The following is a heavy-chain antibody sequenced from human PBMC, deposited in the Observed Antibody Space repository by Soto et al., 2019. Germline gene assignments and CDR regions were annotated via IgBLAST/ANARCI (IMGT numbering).Heavy chain of an antibody. Sequence: QVQLVQSGAEVKKPGASVKVSCKASGYTFTSYGVSWVRQAPGQGLEWMGWISGYNGNTNYAQKLQGRVTMTTDTSTSTAYMELRSLRSDDTAVYYCARAGKYYYGSGSPYYSGIDVWGQGITVTVS. CDR1: GYTFTSYG. CDR2: ISGYNGNT. CDR3: ARAGKYYYGSGSPYYSGIDV. D-gene: IGHD3-10*01. J-gene: IGHJ6*02. V-gene: IGHV1-18*04.